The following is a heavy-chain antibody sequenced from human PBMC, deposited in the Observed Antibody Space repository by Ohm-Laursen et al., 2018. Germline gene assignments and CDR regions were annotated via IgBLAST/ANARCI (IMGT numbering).Heavy chain of an antibody. CDR3: ARAASVVTPYYFDY. J-gene: IGHJ4*02. CDR2: ISPSGDKT. V-gene: IGHV3-53*01. Sequence: SLRLSCAASGFTASSNYMSWVRQAPGKGLERVSGISPSGDKTYYSDSVKGRFTISRDNSNNTLFLQLNRLRAEDTAMYYCARAASVVTPYYFDYWGQGTLVTVAS. CDR1: GFTASSNY. D-gene: IGHD2-15*01.